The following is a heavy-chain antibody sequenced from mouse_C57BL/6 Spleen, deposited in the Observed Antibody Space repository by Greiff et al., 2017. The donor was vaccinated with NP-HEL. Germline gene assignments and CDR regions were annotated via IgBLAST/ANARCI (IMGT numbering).Heavy chain of an antibody. CDR1: GFTFSSYA. J-gene: IGHJ3*01. D-gene: IGHD2-5*01. CDR2: ISDGGSYT. V-gene: IGHV5-4*01. Sequence: EVQVVESGGGLVKPGGSLKLSCAASGFTFSSYAMSWVRQTPEKRLEWVATISDGGSYTYYPDNVKGRFTISRDNAKNNLYLQMSHLKSEDTAMYYCARDRSDSNSFAYWGQGTLVTVSA. CDR3: ARDRSDSNSFAY.